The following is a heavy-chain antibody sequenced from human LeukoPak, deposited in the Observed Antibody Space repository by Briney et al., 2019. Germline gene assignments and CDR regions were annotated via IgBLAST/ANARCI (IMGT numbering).Heavy chain of an antibody. J-gene: IGHJ4*02. CDR3: ARDYWASDY. D-gene: IGHD2-8*02. Sequence: PGTSLRLSCAASGFTFSTYWMSWVRQAPGKGLEWVANIKEDGSERYYVDSVKGRFTISRDNARNSLYLQMNSLRAEDPAVYYCARDYWASDYWGQGTLVTVSS. CDR2: IKEDGSER. V-gene: IGHV3-7*01. CDR1: GFTFSTYW.